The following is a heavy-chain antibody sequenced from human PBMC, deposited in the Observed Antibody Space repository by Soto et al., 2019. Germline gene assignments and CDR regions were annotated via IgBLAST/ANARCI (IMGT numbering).Heavy chain of an antibody. CDR1: GFTFGDYA. D-gene: IGHD3-22*01. V-gene: IGHV3-49*03. Sequence: GGSLRLSCTASGFTFGDYAMSWFRQAPGKGLEWVGFIRSKAYGGTTEYAASVKGRFTISRDDSKSIAYLQMNSLKTEDTAVYYCTRAYYYDSSGYYLSGDYWGQGTLVTVSS. J-gene: IGHJ4*02. CDR3: TRAYYYDSSGYYLSGDY. CDR2: IRSKAYGGTT.